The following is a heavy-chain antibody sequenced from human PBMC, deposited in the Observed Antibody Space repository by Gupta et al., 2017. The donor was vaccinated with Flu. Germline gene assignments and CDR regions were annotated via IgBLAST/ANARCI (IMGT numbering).Heavy chain of an antibody. J-gene: IGHJ4*02. CDR3: ARPRIASAVPFYSDS. D-gene: IGHD6-13*01. CDR2: ISYDGSNK. V-gene: IGHV3-30*03. Sequence: SYDMHWVRQAPGKGLGWVAVISYDGSNKDYADSVKGRFTMSRDNSKNTVYLQMNSLRAEDTAVYYCARPRIASAVPFYSDSWGQGTLVTVSS. CDR1: SYD.